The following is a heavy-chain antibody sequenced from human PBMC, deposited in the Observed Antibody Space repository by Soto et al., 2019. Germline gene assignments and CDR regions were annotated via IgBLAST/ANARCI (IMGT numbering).Heavy chain of an antibody. Sequence: SETLSLTCTVSGGSVNSGGYHWNWIRQFPGKGLEWLGYVYHSGNAYYTPSLRSRLTISLDTSKNQFSLRLTSVTAADTAVYYCAREPPRDCHGSGTYYFDYWGQGTLVTVSS. V-gene: IGHV4-31*03. CDR3: AREPPRDCHGSGTYYFDY. J-gene: IGHJ4*02. D-gene: IGHD3-10*01. CDR1: GGSVNSGGYH. CDR2: VYHSGNA.